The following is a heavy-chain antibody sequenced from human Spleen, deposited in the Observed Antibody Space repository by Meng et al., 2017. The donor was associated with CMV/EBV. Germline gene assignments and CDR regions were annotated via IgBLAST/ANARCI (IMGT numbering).Heavy chain of an antibody. CDR1: GFTFSSYA. J-gene: IGHJ6*02. D-gene: IGHD6-6*01. CDR2: INWNGGGA. Sequence: GGSLRLSCAASGFTFSSYAMSWVRQAPGKGLEWVSGINWNGGGAAYADSVKGRFTISRDNAKNSLYLQMNSLRAEDTALYYCAKEVEAARTYYYGMDVWGQGTTVTVSS. V-gene: IGHV3-20*04. CDR3: AKEVEAARTYYYGMDV.